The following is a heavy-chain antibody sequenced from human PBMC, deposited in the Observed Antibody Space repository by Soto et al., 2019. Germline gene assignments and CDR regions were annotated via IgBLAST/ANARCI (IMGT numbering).Heavy chain of an antibody. CDR1: GFTFSNAW. CDR3: TTGGPYSGYDTYYYYYGMDV. J-gene: IGHJ6*02. D-gene: IGHD5-12*01. Sequence: EVQLVESGGGLVKPGGSLRLSCAASGFTFSNAWMNWVRQAPGKGLEWVGRIKSKTDGGTTDYAAPVKGRFTISRDESKNTLYLQMNSLKTEDTAVYYCTTGGPYSGYDTYYYYYGMDVWGQGTTVTVSS. CDR2: IKSKTDGGTT. V-gene: IGHV3-15*07.